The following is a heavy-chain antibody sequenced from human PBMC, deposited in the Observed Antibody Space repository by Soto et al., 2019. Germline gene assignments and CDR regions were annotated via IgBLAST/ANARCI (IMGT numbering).Heavy chain of an antibody. CDR2: ISSNGGST. J-gene: IGHJ4*02. CDR1: GFTFSSYA. CDR3: AREGYCSSTSCYSFDY. V-gene: IGHV3-64*01. Sequence: VQLVESGGGLVQPGGSLRLSCAASGFTFSSYAMHWVRQAPGKGLEYVSAISSNGGSTYYANSVKGRFTISRDNSKNTLYLQMGSLRAEDMAVYYCAREGYCSSTSCYSFDYWGQGTLVTVSS. D-gene: IGHD2-2*01.